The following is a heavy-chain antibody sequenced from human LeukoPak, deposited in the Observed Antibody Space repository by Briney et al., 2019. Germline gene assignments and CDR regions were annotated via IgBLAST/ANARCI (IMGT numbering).Heavy chain of an antibody. CDR2: IYPGDSDT. V-gene: IGHV5-51*01. Sequence: GESLQISFKHSEYSFPNYCIGWVRPMPGEGLEWMGSIYPGDSDTRYSPSFQGLVSISADKSINTAYLQWSSLKASDTAMYYCARRYGYSTYWEDYWGQGTLVTVSS. D-gene: IGHD1-26*01. CDR1: EYSFPNYC. J-gene: IGHJ4*02. CDR3: ARRYGYSTYWEDY.